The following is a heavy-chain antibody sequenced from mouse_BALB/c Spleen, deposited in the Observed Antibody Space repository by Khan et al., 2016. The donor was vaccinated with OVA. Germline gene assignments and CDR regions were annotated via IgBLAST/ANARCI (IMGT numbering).Heavy chain of an antibody. J-gene: IGHJ3*01. CDR1: GYTFTSYT. CDR3: VREGACHRSDVWFAY. D-gene: IGHD2-14*01. V-gene: IGHV1-4*01. Sequence: VQLQQSGAELARPGASVKMSCKASGYTFTSYTIHWIRQRPGQALEWIGHINPSNNYTNYNQNFKDKAALIVDKSSSTAYMQLSSLTSEDSAVYYCVREGACHRSDVWFAYWGQGTLVTVSA. CDR2: INPSNNYT.